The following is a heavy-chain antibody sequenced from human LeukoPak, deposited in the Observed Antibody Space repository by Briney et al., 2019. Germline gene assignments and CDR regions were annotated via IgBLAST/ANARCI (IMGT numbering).Heavy chain of an antibody. CDR1: GGSFSGYY. J-gene: IGHJ4*02. V-gene: IGHV4-34*01. CDR2: INHSGST. D-gene: IGHD1-26*01. Sequence: SETLSLTCAVYGGSFSGYYWSWIRQPPGKGLEWIGEINHSGSTNYNPSLKSRVTISVDASKNQFSLKLSSVTAADTAVYYCARVVGATTVDYWGQGTLVIVSS. CDR3: ARVVGATTVDY.